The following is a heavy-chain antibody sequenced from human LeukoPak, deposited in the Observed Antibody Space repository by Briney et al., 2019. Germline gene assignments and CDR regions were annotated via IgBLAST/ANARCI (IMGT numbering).Heavy chain of an antibody. J-gene: IGHJ4*02. Sequence: GGSLRLSCAASGFTFSTYVMSWVRQAPGKGLEWVSVIYSGGSTYYADSVKGRFTISRDNSKNTLYLQMNSLRAEDTAVYYCARAHYYDSSGYPKGFDYWGQGTLVTVSS. V-gene: IGHV3-53*01. D-gene: IGHD3-22*01. CDR2: IYSGGST. CDR3: ARAHYYDSSGYPKGFDY. CDR1: GFTFSTYV.